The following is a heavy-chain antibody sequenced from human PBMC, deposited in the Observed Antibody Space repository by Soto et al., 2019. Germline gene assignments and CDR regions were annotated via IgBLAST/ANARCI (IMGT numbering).Heavy chain of an antibody. J-gene: IGHJ4*02. V-gene: IGHV1-69*02. CDR2: IFPLTDIP. CDR3: ARGPLVVVNYFES. Sequence: QVQLVQSGTEVKKPGSSVKVSCKASGGTFRNYPINWVRQAPGQGLEWMGSIFPLTDIPDYAQNFQARLTLSAEKSTSTAYMELSSLTSDDTAMYFCARGPLVVVNYFESWGQGTLVTVSS. CDR1: GGTFRNYP.